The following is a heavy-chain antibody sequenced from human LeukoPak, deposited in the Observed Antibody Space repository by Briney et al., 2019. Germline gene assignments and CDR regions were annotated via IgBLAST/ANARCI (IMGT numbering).Heavy chain of an antibody. J-gene: IGHJ4*02. CDR2: ISSSSSYI. CDR1: GFTFSSYS. D-gene: IGHD1-1*01. V-gene: IGHV3-21*01. Sequence: GGSLRLSCAASGFTFSSYSMNWVRQAPGKGLEWVSSISSSSSYIYYADSVKGRFTISRDNAKNSLYLQMNSLRAEDTAVYYCARDSRGYNWNDVGYFDYWGQGTLVTVSS. CDR3: ARDSRGYNWNDVGYFDY.